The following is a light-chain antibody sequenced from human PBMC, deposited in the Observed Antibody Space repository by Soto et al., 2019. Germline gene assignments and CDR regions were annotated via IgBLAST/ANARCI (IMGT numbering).Light chain of an antibody. J-gene: IGKJ1*01. CDR3: QQYSSYPWT. Sequence: AIRMTQSPSSLSASTGDRVTITCRASQGISSYLAWYQQKPGKAPKLLIYAASTLQSGVPSRFSGSGSGTDFTLTISCLQSEDFATYYCQQYSSYPWTLGQGTKV. V-gene: IGKV1-8*01. CDR1: QGISSY. CDR2: AAS.